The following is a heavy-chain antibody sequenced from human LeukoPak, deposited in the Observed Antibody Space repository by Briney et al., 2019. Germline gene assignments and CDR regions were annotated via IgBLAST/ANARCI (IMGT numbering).Heavy chain of an antibody. J-gene: IGHJ4*02. D-gene: IGHD3-22*01. CDR1: GFTFSSYE. CDR3: ARSPENYDSSGAFDY. Sequence: GGSLRLSCADSGFTFSSYEMNWVRQAPGKGLEWVSYISSSGSTIYYADSVKGRFTISRDNAKNSLYLQMNSLRAEDTAVYYCARSPENYDSSGAFDYWGQGTLVTVSS. CDR2: ISSSGSTI. V-gene: IGHV3-48*03.